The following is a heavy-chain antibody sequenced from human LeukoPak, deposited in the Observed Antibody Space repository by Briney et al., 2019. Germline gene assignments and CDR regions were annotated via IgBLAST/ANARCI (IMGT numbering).Heavy chain of an antibody. Sequence: GGSLRLSCAASRFTFTSFAMNWVRQAPGKGLEWTSSISGSGGSPNYADSVKGRFTISRDNSRNTVSLQMNSLRAEDTAMYYCARGHIESGGYYYFDQWGQGTLVTVSS. D-gene: IGHD3-22*01. CDR3: ARGHIESGGYYYFDQ. CDR2: ISGSGGSP. J-gene: IGHJ4*02. V-gene: IGHV3-23*01. CDR1: RFTFTSFA.